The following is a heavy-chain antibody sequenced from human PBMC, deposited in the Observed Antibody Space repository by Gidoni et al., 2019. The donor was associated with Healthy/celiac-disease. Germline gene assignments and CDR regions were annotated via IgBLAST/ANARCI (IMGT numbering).Heavy chain of an antibody. Sequence: QVQLQESGPGLVKPSQTLSLTCTVSGGSISSGGYYWSWIRQHPGKGLEWIGYLYYSGSTYYNPSLKSRVTISVDTSKNQFSLKLSSVTAADTAVYYCARRSSSGDYGDYGLDYWGQGTLVTVSS. V-gene: IGHV4-31*03. D-gene: IGHD4-17*01. CDR1: GGSISSGGYY. J-gene: IGHJ4*02. CDR3: ARRSSSGDYGDYGLDY. CDR2: LYYSGST.